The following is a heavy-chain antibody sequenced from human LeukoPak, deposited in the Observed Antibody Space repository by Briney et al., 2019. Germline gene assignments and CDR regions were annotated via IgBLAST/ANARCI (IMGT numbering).Heavy chain of an antibody. CDR2: INHSGST. V-gene: IGHV4-34*01. Sequence: SETLSLTCAVYGGSFNGYYWSWIRQPPGKGLEWIGEINHSGSTDYNPSLKSRVTISVDTSKKQFSLKLSSVTAADTAVYYCARRKNGYGSRSYRRGWFDPWGQGSLVTVSS. D-gene: IGHD2-2*01. CDR1: GGSFNGYY. CDR3: ARRKNGYGSRSYRRGWFDP. J-gene: IGHJ5*02.